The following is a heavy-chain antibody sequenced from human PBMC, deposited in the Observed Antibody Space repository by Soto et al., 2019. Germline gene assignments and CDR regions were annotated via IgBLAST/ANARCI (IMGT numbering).Heavy chain of an antibody. J-gene: IGHJ4*02. CDR2: VSAYNGNT. D-gene: IGHD3-3*01. V-gene: IGHV1-18*01. CDR3: ARIWSGYYSFEY. Sequence: ASVKVSCKASGYTFTSYGISWVRQAPGQGLEWMGWVSAYNGNTNYAQKLQGRVTMTTDTSTSTAYMELRSLRSDDTAVYYCARIWSGYYSFEYWGQGTLVTVSS. CDR1: GYTFTSYG.